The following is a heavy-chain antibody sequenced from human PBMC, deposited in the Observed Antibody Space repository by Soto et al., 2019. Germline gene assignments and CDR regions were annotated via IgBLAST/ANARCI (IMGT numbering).Heavy chain of an antibody. V-gene: IGHV3-11*05. CDR2: ISSSSSYT. D-gene: IGHD3-10*01. Sequence: GGSLRLSCAASGFTFSDYYMSWIRQAPGKGLEWVSYISSSSSYTNYADSVKGRFTISRDNAKNSLYLQMNSLRAEDTAVYYCARDSRWFGESYTIDYWGQGTLVTVSS. CDR3: ARDSRWFGESYTIDY. CDR1: GFTFSDYY. J-gene: IGHJ4*02.